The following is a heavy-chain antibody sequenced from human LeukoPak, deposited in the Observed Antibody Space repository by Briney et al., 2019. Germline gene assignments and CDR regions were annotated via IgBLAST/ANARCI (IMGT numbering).Heavy chain of an antibody. V-gene: IGHV1-18*01. J-gene: IGHJ5*02. CDR2: ISAYNGNT. D-gene: IGHD2-2*01. Sequence: GASVKVSCKASGYTLTSYGLSWVRQAPGQGLEWMGWISAYNGNTNYVQKLQGRVTMTTDTSTSTAYMELRSLRSDDTAVYYCARLGVVVPAAIAWFDPWGQGTLVTVSS. CDR1: GYTLTSYG. CDR3: ARLGVVVPAAIAWFDP.